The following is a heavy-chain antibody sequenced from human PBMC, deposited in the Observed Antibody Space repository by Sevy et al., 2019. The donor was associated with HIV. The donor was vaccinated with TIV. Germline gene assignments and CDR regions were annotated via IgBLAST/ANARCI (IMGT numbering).Heavy chain of an antibody. J-gene: IGHJ4*02. CDR1: GYTFTSYD. V-gene: IGHV1-18*01. CDR3: ARGDGRDSYFFDY. Sequence: GESLKISCKASGYTFTSYDISWVRQAPGQGLEWMGWISAYNGNTNYVQKLQGRVTMTTDTSTSTAYMELRSLRSDDTAVYYCARGDGRDSYFFDYWGQGTLVTVSS. CDR2: ISAYNGNT.